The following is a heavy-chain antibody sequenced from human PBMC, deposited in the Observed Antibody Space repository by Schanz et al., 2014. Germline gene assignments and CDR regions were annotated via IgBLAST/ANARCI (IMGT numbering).Heavy chain of an antibody. CDR3: AREPLSGYNWFDP. Sequence: QVQLQESGPGLVKPSQTLSLTCIVSGGSISSGTYYWSWLRQPAGKALEWVGRVFPNGITNYNPSLKSRVPISRDTPKNQFSRTLTSLTAADTAVYYCAREPLSGYNWFDPWGQGSLVTVSS. CDR1: GGSISSGTYY. V-gene: IGHV4-61*02. CDR2: VFPNGIT. D-gene: IGHD6-25*01. J-gene: IGHJ5*02.